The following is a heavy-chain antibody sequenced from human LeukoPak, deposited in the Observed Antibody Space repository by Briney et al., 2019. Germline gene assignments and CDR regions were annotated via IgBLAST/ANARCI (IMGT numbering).Heavy chain of an antibody. CDR2: ISAYNGNT. J-gene: IGHJ4*02. D-gene: IGHD3-9*01. CDR1: GYTFTSYG. CDR3: ASAPGRLLTGYYDY. Sequence: ASVKVSCKASGYTFTSYGISWVRQAPGQGLEWMGWISAYNGNTNYAQKFQGRVTMTRDTSTSTVYMELSSLRSEDTAVYYCASAPGRLLTGYYDYWGQGTLVTVSS. V-gene: IGHV1-18*01.